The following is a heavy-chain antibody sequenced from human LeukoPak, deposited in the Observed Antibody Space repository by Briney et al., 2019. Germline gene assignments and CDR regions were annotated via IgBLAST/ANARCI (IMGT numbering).Heavy chain of an antibody. CDR2: INSDGSST. Sequence: PGGSLRLSCAASGFTFSSYWMHWVHQAPGKGLVWVSRINSDGSSTSYADSVKGRFTISRDNAKNTLYLQMNSLRAEDTAVYYCAHLLFSPYCGGDCYAATSDYWGQGTLVTVSS. V-gene: IGHV3-74*01. J-gene: IGHJ4*02. CDR3: AHLLFSPYCGGDCYAATSDY. CDR1: GFTFSSYW. D-gene: IGHD2-21*02.